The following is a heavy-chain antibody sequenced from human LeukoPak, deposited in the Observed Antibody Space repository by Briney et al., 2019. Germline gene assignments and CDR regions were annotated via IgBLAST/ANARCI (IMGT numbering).Heavy chain of an antibody. CDR2: IYSGGST. D-gene: IGHD1-1*01. Sequence: GGSLRLSCAASGFTVSSNYMSWVRQAPGKGLEWVSVIYSGGSTYYADSVKGRFTISRDNSKNTLYLQMNSLRAEDTAVYYCAKVGRRKVFDYWGRGTLVTVSS. CDR1: GFTVSSNY. CDR3: AKVGRRKVFDY. J-gene: IGHJ4*02. V-gene: IGHV3-53*01.